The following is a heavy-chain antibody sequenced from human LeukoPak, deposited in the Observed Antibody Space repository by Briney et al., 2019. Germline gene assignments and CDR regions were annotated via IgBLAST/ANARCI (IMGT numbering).Heavy chain of an antibody. D-gene: IGHD4-23*01. J-gene: IGHJ5*02. CDR1: GGSIKNYY. Sequence: PSETLSLTCSVSGGSIKNYYWSWIRQPPGKGLEWLGNIYFGGTTDYNSSLESRLTISVDTFKNQLSLNLQSVTAADTATYYCARHRSDTGGKKGVNWFDPWGQGTLVTVSS. CDR2: IYFGGTT. V-gene: IGHV4-59*01. CDR3: ARHRSDTGGKKGVNWFDP.